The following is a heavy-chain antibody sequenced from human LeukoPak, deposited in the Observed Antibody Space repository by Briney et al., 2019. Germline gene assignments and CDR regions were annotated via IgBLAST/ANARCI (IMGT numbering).Heavy chain of an antibody. D-gene: IGHD3-22*01. J-gene: IGHJ5*02. CDR3: ARGHRDYYDRNWFDP. CDR2: IYYSGST. CDR1: GGSISSSSYY. V-gene: IGHV4-39*01. Sequence: SETLSLTCTVSGGSISSSSYYWGWIRQPPGKGLEWIGSIYYSGSTYYNPSLRSRVTISVDTSKNQFSLKLSSVTAADTAVYYCARGHRDYYDRNWFDPWGQGTLVTVSS.